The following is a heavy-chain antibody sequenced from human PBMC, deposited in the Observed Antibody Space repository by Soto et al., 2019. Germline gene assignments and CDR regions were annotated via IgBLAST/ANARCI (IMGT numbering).Heavy chain of an antibody. V-gene: IGHV3-23*01. CDR1: GFTFSSYA. Sequence: GGFLRLSCAASGFTFSSYAMSWVRQAPGKGLEWVSGISGSGDSTYYADSVKGRFTISRDNSKKTVYLQMNSLRAEDTAVYYCAKGVPGIAVAGTGYFQHWGQGTLVTVS. CDR3: AKGVPGIAVAGTGYFQH. D-gene: IGHD6-19*01. CDR2: ISGSGDST. J-gene: IGHJ1*01.